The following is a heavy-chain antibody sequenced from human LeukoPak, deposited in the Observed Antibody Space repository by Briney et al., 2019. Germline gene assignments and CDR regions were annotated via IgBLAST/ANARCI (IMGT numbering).Heavy chain of an antibody. V-gene: IGHV1-8*01. CDR1: GYTFTSYD. J-gene: IGHJ6*02. Sequence: GASVKVSCKASGYTFTSYDINWVRQATGQGLEWMGWMNPNSGNTGYAQKFQGRVTMTRNTSISTAYMELSSLRSEDTAVYYCARRDGYNYYYGMDVWGQGTTVTVSS. CDR3: ARRDGYNYYYGMDV. D-gene: IGHD5-24*01. CDR2: MNPNSGNT.